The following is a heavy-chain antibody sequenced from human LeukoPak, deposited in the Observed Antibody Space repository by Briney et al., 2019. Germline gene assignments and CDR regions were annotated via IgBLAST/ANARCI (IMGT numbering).Heavy chain of an antibody. J-gene: IGHJ5*02. Sequence: PGGSLRLSCAASGFTFDDYAMHWVRQAPGKGLEWVSLISGDGGSTYYADSVKGRFTISRDNSKNSLYLQMNSLRDEDTAVYYCARDRLDYGSGSYYTGWFDPWGQGTLVTVSS. CDR2: ISGDGGST. D-gene: IGHD3-10*01. CDR3: ARDRLDYGSGSYYTGWFDP. V-gene: IGHV3-43*02. CDR1: GFTFDDYA.